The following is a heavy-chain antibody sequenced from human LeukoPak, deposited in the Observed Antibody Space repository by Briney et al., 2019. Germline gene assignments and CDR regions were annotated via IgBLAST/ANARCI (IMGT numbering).Heavy chain of an antibody. D-gene: IGHD2-15*01. CDR2: INPNSGGT. CDR3: ARDKWVVVVAPTFDY. J-gene: IGHJ4*02. Sequence: ASVKVSCKASGYTFTGYYIHWVRQAPGQGLEWMGWINPNSGGTNYAQKFQGRVTMTRDTSISTAYMELSRLRSDDTAVYYCARDKWVVVVAPTFDYWGQGTLVTVSS. V-gene: IGHV1-2*02. CDR1: GYTFTGYY.